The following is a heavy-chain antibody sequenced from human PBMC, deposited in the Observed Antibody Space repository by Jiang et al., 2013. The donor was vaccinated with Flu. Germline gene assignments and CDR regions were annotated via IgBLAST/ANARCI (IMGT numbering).Heavy chain of an antibody. CDR2: MNPNNGNT. Sequence: GAEVKKPGASVKVSCKASGXIFTSYDINWVRQATGQGPEWMGWMNPNNGNTGYAQKFQGRVTMTRDTSITTAYMELSSLRSEDTAVYYCARSIRNGFIDYWGQGALVTVSS. V-gene: IGHV1-8*01. D-gene: IGHD5-24*01. CDR3: ARSIRNGFIDY. CDR1: GXIFTSYD. J-gene: IGHJ4*02.